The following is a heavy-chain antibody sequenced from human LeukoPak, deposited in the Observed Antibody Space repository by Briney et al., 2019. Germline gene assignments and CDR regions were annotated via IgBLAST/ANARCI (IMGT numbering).Heavy chain of an antibody. D-gene: IGHD3-22*01. CDR3: ASICYDSRACLDAFDI. Sequence: GESLKISCKGSGYSFTGYWIGWVRQMPGKGLEWMGIIYPGDSHTRYSPSFQGQVTISADKSISTAYLQWSSLKASDTAMYYCASICYDSRACLDAFDIWGQGTMVTVSS. CDR2: IYPGDSHT. CDR1: GYSFTGYW. V-gene: IGHV5-51*01. J-gene: IGHJ3*02.